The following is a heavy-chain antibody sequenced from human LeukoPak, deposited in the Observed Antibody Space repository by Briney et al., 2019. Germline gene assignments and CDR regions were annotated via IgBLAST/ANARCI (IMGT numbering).Heavy chain of an antibody. CDR3: AKPLIAVAGTSAFDI. CDR1: GGTFSSYA. V-gene: IGHV1-69*05. D-gene: IGHD6-19*01. CDR2: IIPIFGTA. J-gene: IGHJ3*02. Sequence: SVKVSRKASGGTFSSYAISWVRQAPGQGLEWMGRIIPIFGTANYAQKFQGRVTITTDESTSTAYMELSSLRSEDTAVYYCAKPLIAVAGTSAFDIWGQGTMVTVSS.